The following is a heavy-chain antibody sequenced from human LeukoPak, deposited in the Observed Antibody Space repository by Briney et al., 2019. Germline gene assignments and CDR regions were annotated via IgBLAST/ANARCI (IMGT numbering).Heavy chain of an antibody. CDR2: INHSGST. V-gene: IGHV4-34*01. J-gene: IGHJ5*02. CDR3: ASLRTRDTATYKNWFDP. D-gene: IGHD5-18*01. Sequence: PSETLSLTCAVYGGSFSGYYWSWIRQPPGKGLEWIGEINHSGSTNYNPSLKSRVTISVDTSKNLFSLKLSSVTAADTAVYYCASLRTRDTATYKNWFDPWGQGTLVTVSS. CDR1: GGSFSGYY.